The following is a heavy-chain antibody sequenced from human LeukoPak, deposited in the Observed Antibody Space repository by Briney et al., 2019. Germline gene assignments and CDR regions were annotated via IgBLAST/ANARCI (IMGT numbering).Heavy chain of an antibody. Sequence: ASVKVSCKASGYTFTGYYMHWVRQAPGQGLEWMGWIDPNIGDTNYAQKFQGRVTMTRDTSISTAYMELSRLRSDDTAVYYCARINSSRWYDFWGQGTLVTVSS. J-gene: IGHJ4*02. CDR3: ARINSSRWYDF. CDR1: GYTFTGYY. CDR2: IDPNIGDT. D-gene: IGHD6-13*01. V-gene: IGHV1-2*02.